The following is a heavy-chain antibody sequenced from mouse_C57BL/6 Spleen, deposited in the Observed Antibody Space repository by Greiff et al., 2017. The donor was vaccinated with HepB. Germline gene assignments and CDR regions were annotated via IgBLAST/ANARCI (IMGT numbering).Heavy chain of an antibody. CDR2: IYPGDGDT. V-gene: IGHV1-82*01. Sequence: QVQLKQSGPELVKPGASVKISCKASGYAFSSSWMNWVKQRPGKGLEWIGRIYPGDGDTNYNGKFKGKATLTADKSSSTAYMQLSSLTSEDSAVYFCARWGPWFAYWGQGTLVTVSA. J-gene: IGHJ3*01. CDR3: ARWGPWFAY. CDR1: GYAFSSSW.